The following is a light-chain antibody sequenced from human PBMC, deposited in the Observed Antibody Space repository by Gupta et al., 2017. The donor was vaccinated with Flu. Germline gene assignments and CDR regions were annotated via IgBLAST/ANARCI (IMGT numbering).Light chain of an antibody. V-gene: IGKV1-33*01. Sequence: PSSLSASVGDRVTITCQASRDISNYLNWYQQKPGKAPNLPIYDGSKLLKGVPSTYSGSAYLGYFTFIIRSLQPEDFATYFCQQYDTYPLTFGQGTPVEIK. CDR1: RDISNY. CDR2: DGS. CDR3: QQYDTYPLT. J-gene: IGKJ5*01.